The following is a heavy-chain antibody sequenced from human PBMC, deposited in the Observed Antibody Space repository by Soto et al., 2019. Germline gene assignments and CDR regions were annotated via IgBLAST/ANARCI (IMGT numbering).Heavy chain of an antibody. J-gene: IGHJ3*02. V-gene: IGHV3-30*18. CDR2: LSYDGSNK. CDR1: GFTFSSNG. CDR3: AKARVYYDDAFDI. D-gene: IGHD3-16*01. Sequence: QVQLVESGGGVVQPGRSLSLSCAASGFTFSSNGMPWVRQAPGKGREWVAVLSYDGSNKYYEDSVKGRFTISRDNSKNRLYLQMNSLRAEDTAVYYCAKARVYYDDAFDIWGQGTMVTVSS.